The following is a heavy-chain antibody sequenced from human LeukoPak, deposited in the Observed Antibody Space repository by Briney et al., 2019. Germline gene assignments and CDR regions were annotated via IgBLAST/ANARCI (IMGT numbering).Heavy chain of an antibody. Sequence: LAGGSLRLSCTASGFSFSGHWMHWARRLPGKGLVWVSRISPTGSTTSYADSVKGRFTVSRDNAKNTLYLQVNNLRAEGTAVYYCARGPNSNWSGLDFWGQGTLLTVSS. J-gene: IGHJ4*02. CDR2: ISPTGSTT. V-gene: IGHV3-74*01. CDR3: ARGPNSNWSGLDF. CDR1: GFSFSGHW. D-gene: IGHD6-6*01.